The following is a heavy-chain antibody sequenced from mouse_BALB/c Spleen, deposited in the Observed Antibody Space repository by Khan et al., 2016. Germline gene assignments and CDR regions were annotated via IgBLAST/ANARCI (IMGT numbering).Heavy chain of an antibody. V-gene: IGHV9-3*02. D-gene: IGHD2-13*01. CDR2: INSNTGEP. Sequence: QIQLVQSGPELKKPGETVKISCKASGYTFTNYGMNWVKQAPGKGLKWMGWINSNTGEPTYAEEFKGRFACSLATSASTAYLQINNLKNEDTATXFCSLTGDYPFYAMYYWCLGTSVTVSS. CDR1: GYTFTNYG. J-gene: IGHJ4*01. CDR3: SLTGDYPFYAMYY.